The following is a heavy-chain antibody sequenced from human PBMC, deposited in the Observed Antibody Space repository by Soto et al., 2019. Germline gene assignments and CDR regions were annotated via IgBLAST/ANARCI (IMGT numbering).Heavy chain of an antibody. D-gene: IGHD6-13*01. J-gene: IGHJ3*02. CDR3: AWGSIAAASDAIDI. Sequence: ASVKVSCKASGYTFTSYGISWVRQAPGQGLEWMGWISAYNGNTNYAQKLQGRVTMTTDTSTSTAYMELRSLRSDDTAVYYCAWGSIAAASDAIDIWGQGTMVTVSS. CDR2: ISAYNGNT. V-gene: IGHV1-18*01. CDR1: GYTFTSYG.